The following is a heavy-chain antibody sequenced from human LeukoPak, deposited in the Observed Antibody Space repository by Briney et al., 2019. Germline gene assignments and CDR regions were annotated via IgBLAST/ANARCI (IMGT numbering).Heavy chain of an antibody. J-gene: IGHJ4*02. V-gene: IGHV3-11*01. CDR2: LSSSGSTI. CDR3: ARMWARGGRSKWYFDY. D-gene: IGHD3-16*01. CDR1: GFTFSDYY. Sequence: SGGSLRLSCAASGFTFSDYYMSWIRQAPGKGLEWVSYLSSSGSTIYYADSVKGRFTISRDNAKNSLYLQMNSLRAEDTAVYYCARMWARGGRSKWYFDYWGQGTLVTVSS.